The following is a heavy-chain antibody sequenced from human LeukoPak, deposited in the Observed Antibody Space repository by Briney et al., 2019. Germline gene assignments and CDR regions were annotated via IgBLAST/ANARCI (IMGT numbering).Heavy chain of an antibody. CDR3: VKDSVRGYSGYGNDGFEL. Sequence: GGSLSLSCAASGFTFSTYPISWVRQAPGKGLEWVSAISGGGTSTYYADSVKGRFTISRDNSKNTLYLQMNSLRAEDTAVYYCVKDSVRGYSGYGNDGFELGGQGTMVTVSS. CDR1: GFTFSTYP. CDR2: ISGGGTST. V-gene: IGHV3-23*01. D-gene: IGHD5-12*01. J-gene: IGHJ3*01.